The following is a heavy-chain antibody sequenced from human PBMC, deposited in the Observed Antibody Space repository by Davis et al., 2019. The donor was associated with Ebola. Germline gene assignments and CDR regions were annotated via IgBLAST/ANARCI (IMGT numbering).Heavy chain of an antibody. Sequence: PSETLSLTCAVYTGSISESFSGYYWSWIRQTPGKGLEWIGETLHSGTTNYNPSLKGRVTISVHTSKNQFSLTLTSATAADTSVYYCARRGGGSFPYYFDYWGQGTPVTVSS. J-gene: IGHJ4*02. CDR3: ARRGGGSFPYYFDY. V-gene: IGHV4-34*12. CDR2: TLHSGTT. D-gene: IGHD2-15*01. CDR1: TGSISESFSGYY.